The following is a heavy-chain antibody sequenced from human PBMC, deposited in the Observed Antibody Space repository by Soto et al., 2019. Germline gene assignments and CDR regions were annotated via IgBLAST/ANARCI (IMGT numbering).Heavy chain of an antibody. D-gene: IGHD3-22*01. Sequence: PGGSLRLSCAASGFTFSSYAMHWVRQAPGKGLEWVAVISYDGSNKYYADSVKGRFTISRDNSKNTLYLQMNSLRAEDTAVYYCAREAPYYYDSSGYQSHDAEYFQHWGQGTLVTVSS. CDR2: ISYDGSNK. V-gene: IGHV3-30-3*01. CDR1: GFTFSSYA. CDR3: AREAPYYYDSSGYQSHDAEYFQH. J-gene: IGHJ1*01.